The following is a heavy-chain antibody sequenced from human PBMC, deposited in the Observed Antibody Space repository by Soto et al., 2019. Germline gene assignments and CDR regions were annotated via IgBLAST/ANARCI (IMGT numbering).Heavy chain of an antibody. D-gene: IGHD6-6*01. CDR1: GGSISTSTYY. Sequence: PSETLSLTCTVSGGSISTSTYYWGWIRQPPGKGLEWIGSMDYSGSTYYNPSLRSRVTISVDTSKNQFSLKLSSVTAADTAVYYCARERPDGARLDPWGQGTLVTVSS. V-gene: IGHV4-39*02. CDR3: ARERPDGARLDP. CDR2: MDYSGST. J-gene: IGHJ5*02.